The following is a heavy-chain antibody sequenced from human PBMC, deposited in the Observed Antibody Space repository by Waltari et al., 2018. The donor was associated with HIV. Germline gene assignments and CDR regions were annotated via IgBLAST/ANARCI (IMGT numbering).Heavy chain of an antibody. CDR3: ARDRAEMPSWDFDY. J-gene: IGHJ4*02. D-gene: IGHD1-26*01. V-gene: IGHV3-33*01. Sequence: QVQLVESGGGVVQPGRSLRLSCVVSGFTFSSYGMHWVRQAPGKGLEWVAVIWYDGSNKYYADSVKGRFTISRDNSKNTLYLQMNSLRAEDTAVYYCARDRAEMPSWDFDYWGQGTLVTVSS. CDR1: GFTFSSYG. CDR2: IWYDGSNK.